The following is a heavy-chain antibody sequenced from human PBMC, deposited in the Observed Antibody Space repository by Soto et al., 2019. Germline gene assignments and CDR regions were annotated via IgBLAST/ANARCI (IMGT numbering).Heavy chain of an antibody. V-gene: IGHV4-34*01. CDR2: INHSGST. D-gene: IGHD3-3*01. J-gene: IGHJ6*03. Sequence: SETLSLTCAVYGGSFSGFYWSWIRQPPGRGLEWIGEINHSGSTNYNPSLKSRVTMSVDTSKNQFSLKLSSVTAADTAVYFCARAVGGYDFWSASYYYYYYMDVWGKGTTVTVSS. CDR1: GGSFSGFY. CDR3: ARAVGGYDFWSASYYYYYYMDV.